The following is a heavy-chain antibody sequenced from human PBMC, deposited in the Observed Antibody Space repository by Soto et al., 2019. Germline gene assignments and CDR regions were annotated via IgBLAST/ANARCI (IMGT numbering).Heavy chain of an antibody. CDR1: GYTFTNQY. V-gene: IGHV1-46*03. CDR2: INPLGGST. CDR3: ASSTYYYDSSGSY. J-gene: IGHJ4*02. Sequence: ASVKVSCKASGYTFTNQYMHWVRQAPGQGLEWMGIINPLGGSTNYAEKFQGRVTMTRDTSTSTVYMELSSLRFEDMAVYYCASSTYYYDSSGSYWGQGTLVTVSS. D-gene: IGHD3-22*01.